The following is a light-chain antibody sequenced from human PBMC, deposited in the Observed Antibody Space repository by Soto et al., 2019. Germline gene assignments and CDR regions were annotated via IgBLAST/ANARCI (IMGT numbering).Light chain of an antibody. CDR2: GAS. Sequence: EIVLTQSPGTLSLSPGERATLSCRASQSVNSNFLAWYQQKPGQAPRLLISGASNRATGIPDRFSGSGSGTDFALTISRPEPEDFAVYYCQQYGSSPQTFGQGTKVDIK. J-gene: IGKJ1*01. CDR1: QSVNSNF. V-gene: IGKV3-20*01. CDR3: QQYGSSPQT.